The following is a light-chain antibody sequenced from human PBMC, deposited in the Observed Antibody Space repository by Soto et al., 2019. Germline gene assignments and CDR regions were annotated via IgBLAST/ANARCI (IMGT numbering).Light chain of an antibody. CDR3: CSYAGSYTYV. Sequence: QSVLTQPRSVSGSPGQSVTISCTGTSSDVGGYNSVSWYQHHPGKAPKLMIYDVNKRPSGVPDRFSGSKSGNTASLTISGLQAVDEADYYCCSYAGSYTYVFGTGTKLTVL. CDR2: DVN. J-gene: IGLJ1*01. V-gene: IGLV2-11*01. CDR1: SSDVGGYNS.